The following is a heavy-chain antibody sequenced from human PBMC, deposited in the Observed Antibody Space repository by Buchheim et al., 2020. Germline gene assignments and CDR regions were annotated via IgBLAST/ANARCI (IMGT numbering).Heavy chain of an antibody. Sequence: QVQLVESGGGVVQPGRSLRLSCAASGFPFSSYGMHWVRQAPGKGLEGGAVIWYVGSNKYYADSGKGRFTFARDNSKNTLYLQMNSLRAEDTAVYYCARDPYYYYGMDVWGQGTT. CDR2: IWYVGSNK. V-gene: IGHV3-33*01. J-gene: IGHJ6*02. CDR3: ARDPYYYYGMDV. CDR1: GFPFSSYG.